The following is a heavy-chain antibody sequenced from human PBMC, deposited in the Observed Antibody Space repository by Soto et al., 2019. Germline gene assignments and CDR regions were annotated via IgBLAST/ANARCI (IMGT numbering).Heavy chain of an antibody. D-gene: IGHD3-22*01. CDR3: TTVIYYDSSFALDAFDI. CDR2: IKSKTDGGTT. CDR1: GFTFSNAW. Sequence: EVQLVESGGGLVKPGGSLRLSCAASGFTFSNAWMSWVRQAPGKGLEWVGRIKSKTDGGTTDYAAPVKGRFTISRDDSKNTLYLQMNSLKTEDTAVYYCTTVIYYDSSFALDAFDIWGQGTMVTVSS. J-gene: IGHJ3*02. V-gene: IGHV3-15*01.